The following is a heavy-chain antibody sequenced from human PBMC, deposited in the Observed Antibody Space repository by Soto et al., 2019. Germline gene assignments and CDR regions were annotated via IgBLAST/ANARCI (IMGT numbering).Heavy chain of an antibody. J-gene: IGHJ6*02. CDR3: ARGGYYDNSWGKLSHYGLDV. CDR2: ISPYNDNT. CDR1: GYTFIRYG. D-gene: IGHD3-16*01. V-gene: IGHV1-18*01. Sequence: QVQLAQSTGEVKKPGASVRVSCKATGYTFIRYGIAWVRQAPGQGFEWMGWISPYNDNTVYGQKFQGRVTITADTSTXTXYXXVRGLKSDDTAVYYCARGGYYDNSWGKLSHYGLDVWGQGTSVSVSS.